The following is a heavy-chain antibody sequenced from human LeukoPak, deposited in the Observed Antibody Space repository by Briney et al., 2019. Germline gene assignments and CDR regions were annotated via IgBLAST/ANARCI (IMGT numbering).Heavy chain of an antibody. CDR1: GFTLSSHS. CDR3: ARDGYYYDSSGYYEILFDY. Sequence: GGSLRLSCAASGFTLSSHSMNWVRQAPGKGLEWVSSISSSSSYIYHADSVKGRFTISRDNAKNSLYLQMNSLRAEDTAVYYCARDGYYYDSSGYYEILFDYWGQGTLVTVSS. D-gene: IGHD3-22*01. V-gene: IGHV3-21*01. CDR2: ISSSSSYI. J-gene: IGHJ4*02.